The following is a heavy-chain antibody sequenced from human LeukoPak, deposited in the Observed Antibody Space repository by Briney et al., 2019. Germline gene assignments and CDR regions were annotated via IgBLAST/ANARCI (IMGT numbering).Heavy chain of an antibody. CDR1: GGSISSYY. CDR2: IYYSGST. D-gene: IGHD6-13*01. V-gene: IGHV4-59*08. CDR3: ARKVYSSSFDAFDI. Sequence: PSETLSLTCTVSGGSISSYYWSWIRQPPGKGLEWIGYIYYSGSTNYNPPLKSRVTISVDTSKNQFSLKLSSVTAADTAVYYCARKVYSSSFDAFDIWGQGTMVTVSS. J-gene: IGHJ3*02.